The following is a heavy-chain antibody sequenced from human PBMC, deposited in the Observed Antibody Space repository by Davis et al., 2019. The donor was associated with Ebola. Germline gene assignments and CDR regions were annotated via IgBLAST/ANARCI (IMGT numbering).Heavy chain of an antibody. CDR2: ISTDESKR. CDR3: AKDTSNIWFDI. Sequence: GGSLRLSCAASGFTFSNYGILWVRQAPGKGLEWVALISTDESKRYYADSVKGRFTISRDNSKNTLYLQMNGLRVDDTAIYYCAKDTSNIWFDIWGQGTMVTVSS. D-gene: IGHD1-26*01. CDR1: GFTFSNYG. V-gene: IGHV3-30*18. J-gene: IGHJ3*02.